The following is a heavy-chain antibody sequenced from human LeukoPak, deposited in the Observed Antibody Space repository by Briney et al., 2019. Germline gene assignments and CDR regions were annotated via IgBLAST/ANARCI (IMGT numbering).Heavy chain of an antibody. D-gene: IGHD5-18*01. CDR2: MKGGGET. V-gene: IGHV3-23*01. CDR1: GFSFSSYA. CDR3: AKDWIQFNRVFDCFDS. J-gene: IGHJ4*02. Sequence: PGGSLRLSCVASGFSFSSYAMSWVRQAPARGLEWVSSMKGGGETLYADSVKGRFTLSRDLSRNTVFLQLNNLRVEDTAIYYCAKDWIQFNRVFDCFDSWGQGTLVTVSS.